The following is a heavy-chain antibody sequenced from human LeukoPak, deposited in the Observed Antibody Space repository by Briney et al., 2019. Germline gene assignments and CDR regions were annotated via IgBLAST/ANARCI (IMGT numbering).Heavy chain of an antibody. J-gene: IGHJ4*02. Sequence: PSETLSLTCTVSGGSISSYYWSWIRQPPGKGLEWIGYIYYSGSTNYNPSLKSRVTISVDTSKNQFSLTLSSVTAADTAVYYCARQRREGATGVDYCGQGTLGTVSS. D-gene: IGHD1-26*01. V-gene: IGHV4-59*08. CDR3: ARQRREGATGVDY. CDR2: IYYSGST. CDR1: GGSISSYY.